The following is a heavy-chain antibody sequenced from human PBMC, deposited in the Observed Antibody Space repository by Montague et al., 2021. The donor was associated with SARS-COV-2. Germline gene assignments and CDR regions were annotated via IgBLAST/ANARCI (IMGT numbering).Heavy chain of an antibody. J-gene: IGHJ5*02. CDR1: GFTFSSAW. V-gene: IGHV3-15*01. Sequence: SLRLSCPASGFTFSSAWMTWVRQSPGKGLEWVGRIKSKAVGGAIQYATSVKGRSTISRDDSENTLYLQMDSLTTEDTAVYYCTADFSDTAEQMAQTDLWGQGTLVTVSS. D-gene: IGHD5-24*01. CDR2: IKSKAVGGAI. CDR3: TADFSDTAEQMAQTDL.